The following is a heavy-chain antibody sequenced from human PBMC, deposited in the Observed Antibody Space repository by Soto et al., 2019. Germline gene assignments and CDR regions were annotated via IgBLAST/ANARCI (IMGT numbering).Heavy chain of an antibody. D-gene: IGHD3-22*01. Sequence: GASVKVSCKASGYTFTSYGISWVRQAPGQGLEWMGWISAYNGNTNYAQKLQGRVTMTTDTSTSTAYMELRSLRSDDTAVYYCARTVQPNYSDSSGYQYFVYWGQATLVTVFS. V-gene: IGHV1-18*01. J-gene: IGHJ4*02. CDR1: GYTFTSYG. CDR2: ISAYNGNT. CDR3: ARTVQPNYSDSSGYQYFVY.